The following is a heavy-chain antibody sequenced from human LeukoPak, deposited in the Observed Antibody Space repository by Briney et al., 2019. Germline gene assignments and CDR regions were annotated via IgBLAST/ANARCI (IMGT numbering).Heavy chain of an antibody. Sequence: PSETLSLTCTVSGGSISGYYCSWIRQPPGKGLEWIGYISYNSGSTNYNPSLKSQVSISADTSKNQCSLKLSSVTTADTAVYYCASGYSYVPAWGQGTLVTVSS. CDR2: ISYNSGST. D-gene: IGHD5-18*01. CDR1: GGSISGYY. J-gene: IGHJ5*02. V-gene: IGHV4-59*01. CDR3: ASGYSYVPA.